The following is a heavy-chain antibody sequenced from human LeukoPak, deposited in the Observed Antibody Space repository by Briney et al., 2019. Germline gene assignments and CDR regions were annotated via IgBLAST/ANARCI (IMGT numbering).Heavy chain of an antibody. D-gene: IGHD1-1*01. Sequence: SDTLSLTCTVSGGSISTYYWTWIRQSPGKGLEWFGCVYYTGSTTYNPSLKSRVTISVDASQNQFSLKLSSVTAADTALYYCARRLATTGRYYFDYWGQGALVTVSS. CDR1: GGSISTYY. J-gene: IGHJ4*02. CDR3: ARRLATTGRYYFDY. CDR2: VYYTGST. V-gene: IGHV4-59*08.